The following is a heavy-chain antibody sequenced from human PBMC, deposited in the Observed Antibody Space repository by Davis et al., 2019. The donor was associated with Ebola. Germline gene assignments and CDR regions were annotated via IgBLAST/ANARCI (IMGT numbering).Heavy chain of an antibody. J-gene: IGHJ3*02. V-gene: IGHV3-7*01. CDR2: IKQDGSDK. CDR3: ASQYCSGTRCYTDAFDI. Sequence: PGGSLRLSCAASGFTFSSYWMSWVRQAPGKGLEWVANIKQDGSDKYYVGSVKGRFTISRDNARNSVYLQMNSLRAEDTAVYYCASQYCSGTRCYTDAFDIWGQGTMVTVSS. CDR1: GFTFSSYW. D-gene: IGHD2-2*02.